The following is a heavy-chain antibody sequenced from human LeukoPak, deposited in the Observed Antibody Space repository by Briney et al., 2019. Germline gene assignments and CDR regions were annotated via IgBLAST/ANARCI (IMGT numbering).Heavy chain of an antibody. Sequence: GASVKVSCKASGYTFTSYYMHWVRQAPGQGLEWMGIINPRGGSTSYAQKFQGRVIMTRDTSSSTVSMELSSLRSEDTAVYYCITDRVPHYGMDVWGQGPTATVS. D-gene: IGHD1-14*01. CDR2: INPRGGST. CDR3: ITDRVPHYGMDV. V-gene: IGHV1-46*01. J-gene: IGHJ6*02. CDR1: GYTFTSYY.